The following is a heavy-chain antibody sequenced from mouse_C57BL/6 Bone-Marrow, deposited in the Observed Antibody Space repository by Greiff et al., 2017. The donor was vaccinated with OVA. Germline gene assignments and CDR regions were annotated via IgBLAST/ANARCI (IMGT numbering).Heavy chain of an antibody. V-gene: IGHV5-4*03. J-gene: IGHJ3*01. Sequence: DVKLVESGGGLVKPGGSLKLSCAASGFTFSSYAMSWVRQTPEKRLEWVATISDGGSYTYYPDNVKGRFTISRDNAKNNLDLHMSHLKSEDTAMYDCARGYYGSSYFAYWGQGTLVTVSA. CDR3: ARGYYGSSYFAY. CDR1: GFTFSSYA. D-gene: IGHD1-1*01. CDR2: ISDGGSYT.